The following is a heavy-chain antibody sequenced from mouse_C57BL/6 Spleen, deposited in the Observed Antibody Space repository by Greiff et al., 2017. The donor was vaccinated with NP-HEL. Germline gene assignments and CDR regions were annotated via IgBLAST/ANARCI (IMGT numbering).Heavy chain of an antibody. CDR1: GYTFTSYW. CDR3: ANYYGSAYFDY. V-gene: IGHV1-55*01. D-gene: IGHD1-1*01. CDR2: IYPGSGST. Sequence: QVQLKEPGAELVKPGASVKMSCKASGYTFTSYWITWVKQRPGQGLEWIGDIYPGSGSTNYNEKFKSKATLTVDTSTSTAYMQLSSLTSEDSAVYYCANYYGSAYFDYWGQGTTLTVSS. J-gene: IGHJ2*01.